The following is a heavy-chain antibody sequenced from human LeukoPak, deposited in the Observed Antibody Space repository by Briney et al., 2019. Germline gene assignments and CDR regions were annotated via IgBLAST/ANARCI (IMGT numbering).Heavy chain of an antibody. CDR1: GFTFSDHG. V-gene: IGHV3-30*18. Sequence: GGSLRLSCAASGFTFSDHGMHWVRQAPGKGLEWVAVIAYDGSNKSYADSVKGRFTISRDNSKNTLYLQMNSLRTEDTAIYYCAKDKGSASYSTYYFDYWGRGTLVTVSS. CDR3: AKDKGSASYSTYYFDY. J-gene: IGHJ4*02. D-gene: IGHD3-10*01. CDR2: IAYDGSNK.